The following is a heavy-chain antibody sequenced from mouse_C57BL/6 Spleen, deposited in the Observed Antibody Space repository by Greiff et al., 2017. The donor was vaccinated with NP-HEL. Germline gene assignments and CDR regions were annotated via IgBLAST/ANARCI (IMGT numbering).Heavy chain of an antibody. Sequence: VKLQQSGAELARPGASVKLSCKASGYTFTSYGISWVKQRTGQGLEWIGEIYPRSGNTYSTEKFKGKATLTADKSSSTAYMELRSLTSEDSAVYFCARDYSNYEAYWGQGTTLTVSS. D-gene: IGHD2-5*01. CDR1: GYTFTSYG. CDR2: IYPRSGNT. V-gene: IGHV1-81*01. CDR3: ARDYSNYEAY. J-gene: IGHJ2*01.